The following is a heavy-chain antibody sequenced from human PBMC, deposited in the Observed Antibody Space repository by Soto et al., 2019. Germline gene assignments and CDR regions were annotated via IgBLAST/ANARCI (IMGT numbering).Heavy chain of an antibody. CDR1: GGSISSYY. V-gene: IGHV4-59*08. D-gene: IGHD4-17*01. Sequence: QVQLQESGPGLVKPSETLSLTCTVSGGSISSYYWSWIRQPPGKGLEWIGYIYYSGSTNYNPSLKSRVTISVDTSKTQMSLMLSSVTAADTAVYYCARRYGYYFDYWGQGTLVTVSS. CDR3: ARRYGYYFDY. J-gene: IGHJ4*02. CDR2: IYYSGST.